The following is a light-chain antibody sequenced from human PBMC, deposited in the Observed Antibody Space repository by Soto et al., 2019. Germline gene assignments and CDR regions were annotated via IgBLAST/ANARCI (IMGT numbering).Light chain of an antibody. CDR2: EVS. Sequence: QSALTQPASVSGSPGQSITISCTGTSSDVGGYKYVSWYQQHPGKAPRVMIYEVSNRPAGVSNRFSGSKSGNTASPTISGLQAEDEADYYCSSYTSRSTLNFVFGTGTKLTVL. CDR3: SSYTSRSTLNFV. V-gene: IGLV2-14*01. CDR1: SSDVGGYKY. J-gene: IGLJ1*01.